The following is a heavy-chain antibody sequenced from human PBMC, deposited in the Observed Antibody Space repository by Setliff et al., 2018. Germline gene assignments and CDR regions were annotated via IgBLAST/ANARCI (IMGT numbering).Heavy chain of an antibody. V-gene: IGHV3-7*01. J-gene: IGHJ1*01. CDR2: IKEDGGEK. Sequence: PGGSLRLSCGASGFTFSSHWMTWVRQAPGKGLEWVANIKEDGGEKYYVDSVKGRFTISRDNAKNSLFLQMDSLRAEDTAVYYCARDDETYSVGDFQHWGQGTLVTVSS. D-gene: IGHD1-26*01. CDR1: GFTFSSHW. CDR3: ARDDETYSVGDFQH.